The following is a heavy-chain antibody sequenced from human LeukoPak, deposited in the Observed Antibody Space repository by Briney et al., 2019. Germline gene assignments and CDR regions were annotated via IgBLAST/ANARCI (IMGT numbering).Heavy chain of an antibody. Sequence: PGGSLRPSCAASGFTFSRHWMSWVRQAPGRGLEWVSSISSSSTYIYYADSVKGRFTVSRDNAKNSLYLQMNSLRAEDTAVYYCTGLVHSSSDIDQWGRGNVVPVSS. CDR1: GFTFSRHW. V-gene: IGHV3-21*01. CDR3: TGLVHSSSDIDQ. CDR2: ISSSSTYI. D-gene: IGHD6-13*01. J-gene: IGHJ4*02.